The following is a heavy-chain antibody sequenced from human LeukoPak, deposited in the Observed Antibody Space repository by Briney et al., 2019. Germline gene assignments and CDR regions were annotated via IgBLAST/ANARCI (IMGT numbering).Heavy chain of an antibody. D-gene: IGHD5-12*01. CDR1: GFAFSTYG. V-gene: IGHV3-30*02. CDR3: ARGAYSGYDSSGYYYYYYMDV. J-gene: IGHJ6*03. Sequence: GGSLRLSCAASGFAFSTYGMHWVRQAPGKGLEWVAFIRYDGSNKYYADSVKGRFTISRDNSKNTLYLQMNSLRAEDTAVYHCARGAYSGYDSSGYYYYYYMDVWGKGTTVTVSS. CDR2: IRYDGSNK.